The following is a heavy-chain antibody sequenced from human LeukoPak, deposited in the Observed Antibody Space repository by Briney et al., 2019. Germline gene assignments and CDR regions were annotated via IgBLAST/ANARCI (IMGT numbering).Heavy chain of an antibody. CDR3: ARVGPHRKMATTRYHFDY. V-gene: IGHV1-18*01. CDR1: GYTLTSYG. J-gene: IGHJ4*02. D-gene: IGHD5-24*01. CDR2: ISGYNGDT. Sequence: GASVKVSCKASGYTLTSYGISWGRQAPGQGLEWMGWISGYNGDTEYAQKLQGRVTMTTDTSTSTAYMELRSLRSDDTAVYYCARVGPHRKMATTRYHFDYWGQGTLVTVSS.